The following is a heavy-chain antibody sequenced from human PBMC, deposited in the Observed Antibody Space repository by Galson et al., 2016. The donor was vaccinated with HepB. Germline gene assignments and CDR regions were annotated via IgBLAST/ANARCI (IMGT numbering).Heavy chain of an antibody. CDR3: TRQAYYYDTRGYYHRHPDY. CDR1: GGSISSSNYY. V-gene: IGHV4-39*01. Sequence: ETLSLTCTVSGGSISSSNYYWGWIRQPPGKGLEWIGTIYYSGFTYYHPSLKSRVTISVDTSKNQFSLNLSSVTAADTAVYYCTRQAYYYDTRGYYHRHPDYWGQGTLVTVSS. CDR2: IYYSGFT. D-gene: IGHD3-22*01. J-gene: IGHJ4*02.